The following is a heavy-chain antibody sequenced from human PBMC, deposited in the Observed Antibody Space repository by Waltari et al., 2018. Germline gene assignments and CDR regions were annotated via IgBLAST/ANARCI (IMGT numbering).Heavy chain of an antibody. CDR2: INSDGSST. Sequence: EEQLVESGGGLAQPGESLRLSCAASGFTFSRYWMDWVRQAPGKGLVWVSRINSDGSSTTYADSVKCRFTIARDNAKNTLYVQMNRLRAEDTAVYYCARVATKTYSSPVPGRPYYYGMDVWGQGTTVTVSS. D-gene: IGHD6-19*01. J-gene: IGHJ6*02. V-gene: IGHV3-74*01. CDR3: ARVATKTYSSPVPGRPYYYGMDV. CDR1: GFTFSRYW.